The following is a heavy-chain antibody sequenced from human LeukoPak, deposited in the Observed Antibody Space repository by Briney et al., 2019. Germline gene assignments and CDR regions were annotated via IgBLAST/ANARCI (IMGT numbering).Heavy chain of an antibody. Sequence: GGSLRLSCAASGFTFSSYWMTWVRQAPGKGLEWVANIKQDGDEKYYVDSVKGRFTISRDNAKNSVYLQMNSLRAEDTAVYYCARELGSASSGVFDYWGQGTLVTVSS. V-gene: IGHV3-7*01. J-gene: IGHJ4*02. CDR1: GFTFSSYW. CDR2: IKQDGDEK. CDR3: ARELGSASSGVFDY. D-gene: IGHD6-6*01.